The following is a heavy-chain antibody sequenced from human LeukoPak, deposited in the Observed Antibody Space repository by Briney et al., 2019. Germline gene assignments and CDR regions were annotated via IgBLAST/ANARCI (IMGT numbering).Heavy chain of an antibody. D-gene: IGHD3-22*01. J-gene: IGHJ4*02. CDR1: GFTFKNYW. V-gene: IGHV3-33*08. CDR3: ARSPGYYDSSGYPGYFDY. Sequence: GGSLRLSCVASGFTFKNYWMHWVRQAPGKGLEWVAVIWYDGSNKYYADSVKGRFTISRDNSKNTLYLQMNSLRAEDTAVYYCARSPGYYDSSGYPGYFDYWGQGTLVTVSS. CDR2: IWYDGSNK.